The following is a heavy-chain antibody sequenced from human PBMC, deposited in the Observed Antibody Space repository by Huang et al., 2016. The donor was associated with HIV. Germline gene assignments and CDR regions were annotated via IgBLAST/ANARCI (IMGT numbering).Heavy chain of an antibody. CDR1: GGSISNTNYY. J-gene: IGHJ4*02. Sequence: QLQLQESGPGLVKPSETLSLTCFVSGGSISNTNYYWGWIRQPPGKGLEWIGNIYYSGNAYYSPSLESRVTISVDASKNLFSLKLDYVTAADTALYFCARLGEAAGTWGQGTLVTVSS. V-gene: IGHV4-39*01. D-gene: IGHD6-13*01. CDR2: IYYSGNA. CDR3: ARLGEAAGT.